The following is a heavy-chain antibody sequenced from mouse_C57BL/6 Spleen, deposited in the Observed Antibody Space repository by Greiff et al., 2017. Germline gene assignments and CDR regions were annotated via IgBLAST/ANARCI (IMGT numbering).Heavy chain of an antibody. V-gene: IGHV1-80*01. Sequence: VQLQQSGAELVKPGASVKISCKASGYEFSSSWLNWVKQRHGKGLEWMGQIYPGDGDTNYNGKFKGKATLTADKSSRTSYMLLSSLTSEDSAIYFCTRRTTPFDYWGQGTTLTVSS. CDR3: TRRTTPFDY. CDR2: IYPGDGDT. D-gene: IGHD5-5*01. CDR1: GYEFSSSW. J-gene: IGHJ2*01.